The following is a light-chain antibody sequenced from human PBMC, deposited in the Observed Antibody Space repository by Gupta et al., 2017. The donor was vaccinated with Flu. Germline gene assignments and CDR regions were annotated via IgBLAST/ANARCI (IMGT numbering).Light chain of an antibody. V-gene: IGLV6-57*01. J-gene: IGLJ3*02. CDR2: EEN. CDR1: SGSIASNY. Sequence: FALTQPHSVSESPGKTVTISCTRSSGSIASNYVQWYQQRPGSSPTTVVDEENQRPSGVPDRFSGSIDSSSKSVNINISGLKAEDDSEDYCRSYEARYLVFGGGTKLTVL. CDR3: RSYEARYLV.